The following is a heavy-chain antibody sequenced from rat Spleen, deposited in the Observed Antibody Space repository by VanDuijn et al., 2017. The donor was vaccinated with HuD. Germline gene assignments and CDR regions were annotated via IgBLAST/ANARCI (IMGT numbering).Heavy chain of an antibody. CDR1: GFDFKTYG. V-gene: IGHV5-29*01. Sequence: EVQLVESGGGLVQPKGSLKLSCAASGFDFKTYGMSWVRQAPGKGLDWVATISYDGSGTYYRDSVKGRFTISRNNAKDTLYLQMDSLRSEDTATYYCTRPSYGYPFAYWGQGTLVTVSS. CDR2: ISYDGSGT. D-gene: IGHD1-7*01. CDR3: TRPSYGYPFAY. J-gene: IGHJ3*01.